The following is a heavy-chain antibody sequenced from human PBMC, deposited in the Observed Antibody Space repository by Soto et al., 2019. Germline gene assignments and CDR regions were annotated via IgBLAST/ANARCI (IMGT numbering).Heavy chain of an antibody. CDR2: INHSGST. D-gene: IGHD3-3*01. CDR1: GGSFIGSY. J-gene: IGHJ6*02. V-gene: IGHV4-34*01. Sequence: SGTLSITCAVYGGSFIGSYWAWFRKRPGKGREGIGEINHSGSTNDNLSPNSRVTISVATSKNQFSLKLNSVTAADPAVYYCATGTRSRSTYYDFWSGYAAENYSYYGIDVWGQGTTVTVSS. CDR3: ATGTRSRSTYYDFWSGYAAENYSYYGIDV.